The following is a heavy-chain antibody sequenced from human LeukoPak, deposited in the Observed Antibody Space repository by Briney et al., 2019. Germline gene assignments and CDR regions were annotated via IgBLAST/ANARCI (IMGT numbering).Heavy chain of an antibody. J-gene: IGHJ3*02. V-gene: IGHV3-23*01. CDR3: AKVREVVGALGIDI. CDR1: GVTLSSYA. Sequence: GGSLRLSCAASGVTLSSYAMSWARQAPGKGLEWVSGISSSGSGGNTYYADSVKGRFTISRDSSKNTLYLQMNSLRAEDTAVYYCAKVREVVGALGIDIWGQGTMDTVSS. D-gene: IGHD1-26*01. CDR2: ISSSGSGGNT.